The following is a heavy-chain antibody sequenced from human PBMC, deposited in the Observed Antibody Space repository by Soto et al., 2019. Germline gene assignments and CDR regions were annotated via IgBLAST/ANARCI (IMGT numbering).Heavy chain of an antibody. CDR3: ARDWGPDVVTRRRRHTMDV. Sequence: QVQLVQSGAEVKKPGSSVKVSCKASGDTFSSYGISWVRQAPGQGLEWMGGIIPIFGPANYAQSFQGRVTITADESTTTAYMELSSLRSEDTAVYYWARDWGPDVVTRRRRHTMDVWGQGTTVTVSS. CDR2: IIPIFGPA. D-gene: IGHD3-16*01. V-gene: IGHV1-69*01. J-gene: IGHJ6*02. CDR1: GDTFSSYG.